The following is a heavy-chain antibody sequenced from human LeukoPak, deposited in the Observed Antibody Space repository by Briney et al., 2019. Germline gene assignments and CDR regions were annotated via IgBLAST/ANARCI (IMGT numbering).Heavy chain of an antibody. J-gene: IGHJ6*04. V-gene: IGHV3-23*01. Sequence: GGSLRLSCAASGFTFSSYAMSWVRQAPGKGLEWVSAISGSGGSTYYADSVKGRFTISRDNSKNTLYLQMNSLRAEDTAVYYCAKDLMGITIFGVVSGGKGTTVTVSS. CDR3: AKDLMGITIFGVVS. D-gene: IGHD3-3*01. CDR1: GFTFSSYA. CDR2: ISGSGGST.